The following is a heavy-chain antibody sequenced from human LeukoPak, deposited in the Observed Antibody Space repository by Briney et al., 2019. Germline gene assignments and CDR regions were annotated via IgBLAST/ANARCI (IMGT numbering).Heavy chain of an antibody. V-gene: IGHV1-2*06. J-gene: IGHJ3*02. D-gene: IGHD6-19*01. Sequence: ASVKVSCKASGYTFTGYYMHWVRQAPGQGLEWMGRINPNSGGTNYAQKFQGSVTMTRDTSISTAYMELSRLRSDDTAVYYCARDLGAYSSGWYSHDALDIWGQGTIVSLSS. CDR1: GYTFTGYY. CDR3: ARDLGAYSSGWYSHDALDI. CDR2: INPNSGGT.